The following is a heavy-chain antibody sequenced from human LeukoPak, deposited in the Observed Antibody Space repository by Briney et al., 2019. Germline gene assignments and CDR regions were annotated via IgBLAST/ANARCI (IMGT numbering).Heavy chain of an antibody. D-gene: IGHD6-13*01. CDR3: AKRETQYSSSPNDY. J-gene: IGHJ4*02. CDR2: ISGSGGNT. CDR1: GFTFSSYA. V-gene: IGHV3-23*01. Sequence: GGSLRLSCAASGFTFSSYAMSWVRQAPGKGLEWVSGISGSGGNTYYADSVKGRFTISRDNSNNTLYLQMNSLRAEDTAVYYCAKRETQYSSSPNDYWGQGTLVTVSS.